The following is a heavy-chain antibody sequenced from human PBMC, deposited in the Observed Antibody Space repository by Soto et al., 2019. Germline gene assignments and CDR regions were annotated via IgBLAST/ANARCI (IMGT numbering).Heavy chain of an antibody. V-gene: IGHV3-30*18. D-gene: IGHD6-13*01. J-gene: IGHJ6*02. CDR2: ISYDGSNK. CDR1: GFTFSSYG. CDR3: AKDLRIAAAGTHYYGMDV. Sequence: QVQLVESGGGVVQPGRSLRLSCAASGFTFSSYGMHWVRQAPGKGLEWVAVISYDGSNKYYADSVKGRFTISRDNSKNTLYLQMNSLRAEDTGVYYCAKDLRIAAAGTHYYGMDVWGQGTTVTVSS.